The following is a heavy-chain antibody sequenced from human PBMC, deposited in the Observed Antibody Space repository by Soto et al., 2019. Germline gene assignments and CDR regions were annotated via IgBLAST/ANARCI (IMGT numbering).Heavy chain of an antibody. D-gene: IGHD6-19*01. CDR3: ARSFGWYAIDQ. Sequence: QMQLQESGPGLLKPSETLSLTCTVSSASITSEQRWTWVRQPPGKGLEWIGEIHHTGITNNNPSLKRRVTMSVDKSKNQSSLNLNSVTAADTAVYYCARSFGWYAIDQWGQGTLVTVSS. CDR1: SASITSEQR. J-gene: IGHJ4*02. CDR2: IHHTGIT. V-gene: IGHV4-4*02.